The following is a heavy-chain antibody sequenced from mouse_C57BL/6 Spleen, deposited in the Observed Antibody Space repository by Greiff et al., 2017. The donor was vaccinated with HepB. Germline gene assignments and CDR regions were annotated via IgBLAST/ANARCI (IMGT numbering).Heavy chain of an antibody. J-gene: IGHJ3*01. CDR2: INPSSGYT. D-gene: IGHD2-4*01. CDR1: GYTFTSYW. CDR3: ARSEVYYDTHGAWFAY. V-gene: IGHV1-7*01. Sequence: QVHVKQSGAELAKPGASVKLSCKASGYTFTSYWMHWVKQRPGQGLEWIGYINPSSGYTKYNQKFKDKATLTADKSSSTAYMQLSSLTYEDSAVYYCARSEVYYDTHGAWFAYWGQGTLVTVSA.